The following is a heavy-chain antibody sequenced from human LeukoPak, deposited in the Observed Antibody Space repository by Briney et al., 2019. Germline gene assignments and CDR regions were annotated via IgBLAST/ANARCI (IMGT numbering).Heavy chain of an antibody. V-gene: IGHV4-38-2*02. CDR2: IYHSGST. Sequence: SETLSLTCTVSGYSISSGYYWGWIRSPPGRGLEWIGSIYHSGSTYYNPSLKSRVTMSIDTSKNQFSLKLSSVTAADAAVYYCARVRLWFGDHLDDYWGQGTLVTVSS. CDR3: ARVRLWFGDHLDDY. CDR1: GYSISSGYY. J-gene: IGHJ4*02. D-gene: IGHD3-10*01.